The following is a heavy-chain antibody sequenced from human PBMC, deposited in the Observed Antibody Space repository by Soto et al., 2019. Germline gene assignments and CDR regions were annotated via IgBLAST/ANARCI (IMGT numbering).Heavy chain of an antibody. CDR3: ARHGTMYSGKFFDL. J-gene: IGHJ4*02. V-gene: IGHV4-39*01. D-gene: IGHD1-26*01. CDR2: IFYSGIT. CDR1: GGSISSDDYY. Sequence: PSETLSLTCTVSGGSISSDDYYWAWIRQPPGKGLEWIGSIFYSGITYYNPSLKSRVTISVDTSKNQFSLRLFSVTAADTAFYSCARHGTMYSGKFFDLWGQRTRVNVSS.